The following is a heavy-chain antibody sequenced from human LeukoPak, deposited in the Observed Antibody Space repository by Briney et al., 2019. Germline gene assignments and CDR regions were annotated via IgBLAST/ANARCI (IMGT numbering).Heavy chain of an antibody. CDR1: GYTFTCYD. V-gene: IGHV1-8*01. CDR3: ARLTKSSAYYKYHFDY. J-gene: IGHJ4*02. D-gene: IGHD3-22*01. Sequence: ASVKVFCKTSGYTFTCYDINWVRQATGQGLEGMGWMNPNSGNTGYAQKFQGRVTMTRDTSMSTAYMELSSLRSEDTAVYYCARLTKSSAYYKYHFDYWGQGTLVTVSS. CDR2: MNPNSGNT.